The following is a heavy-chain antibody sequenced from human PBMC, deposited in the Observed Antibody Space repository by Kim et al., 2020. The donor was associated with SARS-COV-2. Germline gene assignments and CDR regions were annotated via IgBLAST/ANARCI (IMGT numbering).Heavy chain of an antibody. J-gene: IGHJ4*02. D-gene: IGHD5-18*01. CDR2: INHSGST. CDR1: GGSFSGYY. CDR3: ARLIQLWNTIDY. V-gene: IGHV4-34*01. Sequence: SETLSLTCAVYGGSFSGYYWSWIRQPPGKGLEWIGEINHSGSTNYNPSLKSRVTISVDTSKNQFSLKLSSVTAADTAVYYCARLIQLWNTIDYWGQGTLVTVSS.